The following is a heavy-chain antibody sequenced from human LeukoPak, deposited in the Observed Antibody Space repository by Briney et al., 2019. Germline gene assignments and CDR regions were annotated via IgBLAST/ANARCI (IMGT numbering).Heavy chain of an antibody. CDR3: ARLSRDYGDYNYYFDY. D-gene: IGHD4-17*01. CDR2: IYTSGST. J-gene: IGHJ4*02. Sequence: SETLSLTRTVSGGSISSYYWSWIRQPPGKGLEWIGYIYTSGSTNYNPSLKSRVTISVDTSKNQFSLKLSSVTAADTAVYYCARLSRDYGDYNYYFDYWGQGTLVTVSS. V-gene: IGHV4-4*09. CDR1: GGSISSYY.